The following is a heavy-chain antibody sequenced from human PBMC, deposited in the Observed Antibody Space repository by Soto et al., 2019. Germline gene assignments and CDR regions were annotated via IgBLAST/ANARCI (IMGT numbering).Heavy chain of an antibody. D-gene: IGHD3-3*01. Sequence: QVQLVESGGGVVQPGRSLRLSCAASGFTFSSYGMHWVRQAPGKGLEWVAVISYDGSNKYYADSVKGRFTISRDNSKNTLYLQMNSLRAEDTAVYYCAKDKGGRAHSSGFDPWGQGTLVTVSS. CDR2: ISYDGSNK. V-gene: IGHV3-30*18. J-gene: IGHJ5*02. CDR3: AKDKGGRAHSSGFDP. CDR1: GFTFSSYG.